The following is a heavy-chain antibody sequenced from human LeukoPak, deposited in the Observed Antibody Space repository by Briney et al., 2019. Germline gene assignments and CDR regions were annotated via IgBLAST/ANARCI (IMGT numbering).Heavy chain of an antibody. CDR2: INSDGST. CDR3: ARVRPHPIIDV. V-gene: IGHV3-74*01. J-gene: IGHJ6*03. Sequence: GGSLRLSCAASGFVFSGYWMHWIRRAPGKGLVWVSRINSDGSTSYADSVKGRFTIARDNAKNTLHLQMNSLRAEDTAVYYCARVRPHPIIDVWGKGTTVTVSS. CDR1: GFVFSGYW. D-gene: IGHD6-6*01.